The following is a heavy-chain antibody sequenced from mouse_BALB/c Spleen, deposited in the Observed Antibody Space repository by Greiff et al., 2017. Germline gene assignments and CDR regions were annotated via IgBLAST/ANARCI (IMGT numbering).Heavy chain of an antibody. D-gene: IGHD2-4*01. J-gene: IGHJ4*01. Sequence: VHVKQSGAELVKPGASVKLSCTASGFNIKDTYMHWVKQRPEQGLEWIGRIDPANGNTKYDPKFQGKATITADTSSNTAYLQLSSLTSEDTAVYYCARSVYYDYDGGDAMDYWGQGTSVTVSS. V-gene: IGHV14-3*02. CDR3: ARSVYYDYDGGDAMDY. CDR1: GFNIKDTY. CDR2: IDPANGNT.